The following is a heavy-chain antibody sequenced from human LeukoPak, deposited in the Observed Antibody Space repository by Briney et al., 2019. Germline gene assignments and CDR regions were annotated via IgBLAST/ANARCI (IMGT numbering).Heavy chain of an antibody. Sequence: GGSLRLSCAASGFTFSSYAMSWVRHAPGKGLEWVSAISGSGGSTYYADSVKGRFTISRDNSKNTLYLQMNSLRAEDTAVYYCVKDPHGDYVHWFDPWGQGTLVTVSS. J-gene: IGHJ5*02. CDR1: GFTFSSYA. CDR2: ISGSGGST. CDR3: VKDPHGDYVHWFDP. V-gene: IGHV3-23*01. D-gene: IGHD4-17*01.